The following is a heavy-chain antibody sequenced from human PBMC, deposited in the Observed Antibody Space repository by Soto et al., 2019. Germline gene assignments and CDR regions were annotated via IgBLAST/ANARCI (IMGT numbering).Heavy chain of an antibody. D-gene: IGHD6-19*01. Sequence: SETLSLTCAVSGDSVSSSDFYWTWIRQPPGKGLEWIGRIYTSGSTNYNPSLKSRVTMSVDTSKNQFSLKLSSVTAADTAVYYCARSPSSGWYAGAFDIWGQGTMVTVAS. CDR3: ARSPSSGWYAGAFDI. V-gene: IGHV4-4*07. J-gene: IGHJ3*02. CDR1: GDSVSSSDFY. CDR2: IYTSGST.